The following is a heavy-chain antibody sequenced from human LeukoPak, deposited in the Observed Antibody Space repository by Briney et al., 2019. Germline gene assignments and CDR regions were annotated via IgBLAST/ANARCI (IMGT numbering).Heavy chain of an antibody. CDR2: ISSSSSYI. Sequence: KAGGSLRLSCAASGFTFSSYSMNWVRQAPGKGLEWVSSISSSSSYIYYADSVKGRFTISRDNAKNSLYLQMNSLRAEDTAVYYCARLGAAADNFDYWGQGTLVTVSS. CDR3: ARLGAAADNFDY. J-gene: IGHJ4*02. CDR1: GFTFSSYS. D-gene: IGHD6-13*01. V-gene: IGHV3-21*01.